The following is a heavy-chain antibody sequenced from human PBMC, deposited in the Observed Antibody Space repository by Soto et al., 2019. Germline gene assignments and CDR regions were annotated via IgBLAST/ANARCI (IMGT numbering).Heavy chain of an antibody. J-gene: IGHJ5*02. V-gene: IGHV3-48*01. CDR3: AREYCSSTSCLNWFDP. CDR2: ISSSSSTI. D-gene: IGHD2-2*01. Sequence: GGSLRLSCAASGFTFSSYSMNWVRQAPWKGLEWVSYISSSSSTIYYADSVKGRFTISRDNAKNSLYLQMNSLRAEDTAVYYCAREYCSSTSCLNWFDPWGQGTLVTVSS. CDR1: GFTFSSYS.